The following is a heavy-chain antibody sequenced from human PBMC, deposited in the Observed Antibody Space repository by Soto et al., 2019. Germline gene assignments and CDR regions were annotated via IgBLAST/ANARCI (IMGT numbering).Heavy chain of an antibody. D-gene: IGHD6-19*01. CDR3: ARSFGWYAIDY. Sequence: QVLLQESGPGLLQPSGTLSLSCAVSGGSISSSHFWGWVRQPPGKGLEWVGDISHSGSVNYNPSLKIRVTISIDKSKNQFSLKLNSVTAADTAVYYCARSFGWYAIDYWGQGTLVIVSS. CDR2: ISHSGSV. V-gene: IGHV4-4*02. CDR1: GGSISSSHF. J-gene: IGHJ4*02.